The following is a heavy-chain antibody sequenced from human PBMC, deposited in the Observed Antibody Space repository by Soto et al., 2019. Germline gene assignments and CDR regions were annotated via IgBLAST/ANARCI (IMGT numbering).Heavy chain of an antibody. CDR3: ARGLLWFGELWVFDY. J-gene: IGHJ4*02. D-gene: IGHD3-10*01. CDR1: GFTFSSYS. V-gene: IGHV3-48*02. Sequence: GGSLRLSCAASGFTFSSYSMNWVRQAPGKGLEWVSYISSSSSTIYYADSVKGRFTISRDNAKNSLYLQMNSLRDEDTAVYYCARGLLWFGELWVFDYWGQGTLVTVSS. CDR2: ISSSSSTI.